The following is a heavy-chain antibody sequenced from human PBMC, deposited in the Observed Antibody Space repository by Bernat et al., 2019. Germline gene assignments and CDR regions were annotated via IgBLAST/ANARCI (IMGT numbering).Heavy chain of an antibody. Sequence: QVQLVESGGGVVQPGRSLRLSCAASGFTFSSYAMHWVRQAPGKGLEWVAVISYDGSNKYYADSVKGRFTISRDNSKNTLYLQMNSLRAEDTAVYYCARGFYDFWSGYFVMGSRGMDVWGQGTTVTVSS. J-gene: IGHJ6*02. D-gene: IGHD3-3*01. V-gene: IGHV3-30-3*01. CDR2: ISYDGSNK. CDR3: ARGFYDFWSGYFVMGSRGMDV. CDR1: GFTFSSYA.